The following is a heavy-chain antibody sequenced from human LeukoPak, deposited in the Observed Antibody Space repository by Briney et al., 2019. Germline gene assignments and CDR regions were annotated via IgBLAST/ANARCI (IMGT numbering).Heavy chain of an antibody. CDR3: ARGRRINGYWFDP. CDR1: GYTFTSTD. Sequence: ASVKVSCKASGYTFTSTDINWVRQGAGQGLEWMGWMNPNSGNTGYAQNFQGRLSLPRNNSISTAYMELSSLRSEDTAIYYCARGRRINGYWFDPWGQGTLLIVSS. D-gene: IGHD1-20*01. V-gene: IGHV1-8*01. J-gene: IGHJ5*02. CDR2: MNPNSGNT.